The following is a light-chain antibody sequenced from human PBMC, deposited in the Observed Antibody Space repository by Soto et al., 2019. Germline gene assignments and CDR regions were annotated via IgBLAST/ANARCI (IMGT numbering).Light chain of an antibody. J-gene: IGLJ2*01. CDR1: SSDVGGYNY. Sequence: QSALTQPPSVSGSPGQSITISCTGTSSDVGGYNYVSWYQQHPGKAPKLMIYDVSKRPSGVSNRFSGSKSGNTASLTISGLQAEDEAGYYCCSYTGSSTWVFGGGTQLTVL. CDR2: DVS. CDR3: CSYTGSSTWV. V-gene: IGLV2-14*01.